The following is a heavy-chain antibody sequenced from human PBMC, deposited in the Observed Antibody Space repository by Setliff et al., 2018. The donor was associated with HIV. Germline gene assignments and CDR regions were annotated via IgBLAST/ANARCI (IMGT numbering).Heavy chain of an antibody. Sequence: ASVKVSCKASGYSFNTYYIHWIRQAPGRGLEWMGIINPCHGTTHYAPQFQDRVTMTSDTSTNTVYMELTSLTSEDTAMYFCAGGPGGGGNWFDPWGQGTLVTVSS. D-gene: IGHD3-16*01. CDR2: INPCHGTT. CDR3: AGGPGGGGNWFDP. CDR1: GYSFNTYY. V-gene: IGHV1-46*02. J-gene: IGHJ5*02.